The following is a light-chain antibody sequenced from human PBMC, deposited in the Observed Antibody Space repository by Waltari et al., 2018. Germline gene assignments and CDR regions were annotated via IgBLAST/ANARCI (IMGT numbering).Light chain of an antibody. CDR1: SGAIGTYNL. CDR3: GSYAGGTSWV. Sequence: QSALTQPASVSGSPGQSITISCPGSSGAIGTYNLVPWYQQHPGNAPRLLIHDATKRPSGISSRFSGSKSGNTASLTISGLQAEDEADYFCGSYAGGTSWVFGGGTQVTVL. V-gene: IGLV2-23*01. J-gene: IGLJ3*02. CDR2: DAT.